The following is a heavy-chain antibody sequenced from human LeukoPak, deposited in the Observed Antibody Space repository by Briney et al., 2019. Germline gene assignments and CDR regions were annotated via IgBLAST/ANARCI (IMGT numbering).Heavy chain of an antibody. CDR2: INHSGST. V-gene: IGHV4-34*01. Sequence: SETPSLTCAVYGGSFSGYYWSRIRQPPGKGLEWIGEINHSGSTNYNPSLKSRVTISVDTSKNQFSLKLSSVTAADTAVYYCARGGYSGYDLRYWGQGTLVTVSS. CDR1: GGSFSGYY. CDR3: ARGGYSGYDLRY. J-gene: IGHJ4*02. D-gene: IGHD5-12*01.